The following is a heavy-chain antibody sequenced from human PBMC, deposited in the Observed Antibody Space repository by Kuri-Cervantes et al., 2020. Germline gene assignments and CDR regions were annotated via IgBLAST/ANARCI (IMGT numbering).Heavy chain of an antibody. CDR1: GFTFSSNW. CDR3: GRGGGYPSF. CDR2: IKQDGSEQ. V-gene: IGHV3-7*01. D-gene: IGHD6-25*01. Sequence: GESLKISCAASGFTFSSNWMTWVRQVPGKGLEWVANIKQDGSEQNYVDSVKGRFTISRDNAKNSLYLEMSSLRGDDTAVYYCGRGGGYPSFWGQRTLVTVSS. J-gene: IGHJ4*02.